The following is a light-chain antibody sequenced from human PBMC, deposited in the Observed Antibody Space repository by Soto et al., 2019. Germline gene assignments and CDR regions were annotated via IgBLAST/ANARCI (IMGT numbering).Light chain of an antibody. CDR3: QQYGSYPHT. V-gene: IGKV1-5*03. J-gene: IGKJ2*01. Sequence: DNQMTQSPSTLSASVGDRVTFTCRASQSTSGWLAWYQQKPGKAPKLLIYQASNLGSGVPLRFSGSGSGTEFTLTISSLQPDDFATYYCQQYGSYPHTFGQGTKLEIK. CDR1: QSTSGW. CDR2: QAS.